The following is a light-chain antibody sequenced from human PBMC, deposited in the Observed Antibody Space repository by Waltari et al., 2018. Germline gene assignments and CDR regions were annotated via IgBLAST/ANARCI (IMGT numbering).Light chain of an antibody. Sequence: SYVLTQPPSVSVAPGETSRITCGGDNIGGYSVHWYQQKPGQVPVLVLYYDNDRPSGIPERFSGSNFGNTATLTISRVEAGDEADYYCQVSDSTTDLVIFGGGTKLTVL. J-gene: IGLJ2*01. CDR2: YDN. CDR1: NIGGYS. V-gene: IGLV3-21*04. CDR3: QVSDSTTDLVI.